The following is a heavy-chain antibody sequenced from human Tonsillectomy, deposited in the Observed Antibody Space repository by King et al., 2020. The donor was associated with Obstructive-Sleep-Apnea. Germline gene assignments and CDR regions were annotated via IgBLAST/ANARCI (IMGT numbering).Heavy chain of an antibody. CDR1: GFTFSSYG. V-gene: IGHV3-33*01. CDR3: ARDIVVVVPHYYYGMDV. J-gene: IGHJ6*02. CDR2: IWYDGSNK. D-gene: IGHD2-15*01. Sequence: VQLVESGGGVVQPGRSLRLSCAASGFTFSSYGMHWVRQAPGKGLEWVAVIWYDGSNKYYADSVKGRFTISRDNSKNTLYLQMNSLRAEDTAVYYCARDIVVVVPHYYYGMDVWGQGTTVTVSS.